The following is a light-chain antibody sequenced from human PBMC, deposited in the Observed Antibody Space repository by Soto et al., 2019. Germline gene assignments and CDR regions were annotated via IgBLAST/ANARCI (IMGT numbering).Light chain of an antibody. CDR1: QSVSSD. CDR2: GAS. V-gene: IGKV3-15*01. Sequence: EIVMTQSPATLSVSPGERATLSCRASQSVSSDLAWYQHKPGQAPRLLIYGASTRATGIPARFSGRGSGTEFTLTISRLEPEDFAVYYCQQYGYSFWTFGQGTKVDIK. J-gene: IGKJ1*01. CDR3: QQYGYSFWT.